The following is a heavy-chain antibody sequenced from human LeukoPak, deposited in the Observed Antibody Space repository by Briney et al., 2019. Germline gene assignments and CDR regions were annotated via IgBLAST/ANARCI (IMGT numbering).Heavy chain of an antibody. J-gene: IGHJ4*02. V-gene: IGHV3-23*01. CDR2: ISSGGGST. CDR3: AKDSSYYYDSSSDY. CDR1: GFTFSSYA. D-gene: IGHD3-22*01. Sequence: GGSLRLSCAASGFTFSSYAMSWVRQAPGKGLEWVSAISSGGGSTYDADSVKGRFTISRDNSKNTLYLQMNSLRAEDTAVYYCAKDSSYYYDSSSDYWAREPWSPSPQ.